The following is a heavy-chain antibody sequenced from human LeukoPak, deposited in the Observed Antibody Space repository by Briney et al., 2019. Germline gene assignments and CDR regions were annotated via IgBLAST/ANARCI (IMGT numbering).Heavy chain of an antibody. CDR2: IYVSGTT. J-gene: IGHJ1*01. V-gene: IGHV4-4*07. Sequence: SETLSLTCTVSGGSIGGYYWSWIRQPAGKGLEWIGRIYVSGTTYYNPSLKSRLTMSVDASRNQFSLNLRSVTAADTAVYYCARGGPDLAREYFQYWGQGTLVTVS. D-gene: IGHD5-12*01. CDR3: ARGGPDLAREYFQY. CDR1: GGSIGGYY.